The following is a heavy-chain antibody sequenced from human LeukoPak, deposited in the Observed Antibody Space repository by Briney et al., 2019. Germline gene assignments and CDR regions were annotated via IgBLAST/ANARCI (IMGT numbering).Heavy chain of an antibody. V-gene: IGHV3-15*01. CDR3: TTDLGGYYYFDY. J-gene: IGHJ4*02. Sequence: PGGSLRLSCAASGFTFSNAWMSWVRQAPGKGLEWVGRIKNKTDGGTTDYAAPVKGRFTISRDDSKNTLYLQMNSLKTEDTAVYYCTTDLGGYYYFDYWGQGTLVTVSS. CDR2: IKNKTDGGTT. D-gene: IGHD3-22*01. CDR1: GFTFSNAW.